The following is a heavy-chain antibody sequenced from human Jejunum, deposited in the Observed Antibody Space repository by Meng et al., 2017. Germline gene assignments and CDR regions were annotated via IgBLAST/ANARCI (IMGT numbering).Heavy chain of an antibody. J-gene: IGHJ4*02. V-gene: IGHV3-23*01. CDR3: AKGGYSYGYIDY. CDR2: FSGSVTIT. Sequence: GESLKISCAASGFDFSSYAMSWLRQTPGKGLEWVAAFSGSVTITLYADSVRGRFTISKDISKNTMSLQMDDRRVEDRAVYYCAKGGYSYGYIDYWGQGTLVTVSS. CDR1: GFDFSSYA. D-gene: IGHD5-18*01.